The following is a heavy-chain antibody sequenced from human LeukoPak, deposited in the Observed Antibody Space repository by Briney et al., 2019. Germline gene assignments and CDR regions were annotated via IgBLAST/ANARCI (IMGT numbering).Heavy chain of an antibody. CDR1: GYTLTELS. CDR2: FDPEDGGT. Sequence: ASVTVSCKVSGYTLTELSMHWVRQAPGKGLEWMGGFDPEDGGTIYAQKFQGRVTMTEDTSTDTAYMELSSLRSEDTAVYYCARDSPAQYCSGGSCYYYDYWGQGTLVTVSS. J-gene: IGHJ4*02. D-gene: IGHD2-15*01. CDR3: ARDSPAQYCSGGSCYYYDY. V-gene: IGHV1-24*01.